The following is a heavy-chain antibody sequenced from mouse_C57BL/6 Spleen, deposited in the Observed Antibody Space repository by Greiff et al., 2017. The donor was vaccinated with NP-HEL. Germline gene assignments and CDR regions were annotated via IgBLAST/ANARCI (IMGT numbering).Heavy chain of an antibody. D-gene: IGHD1-1*01. Sequence: EVQLQQSGPELVKPGASVKISCKASGYSFTDYNMNWVKQSNGKSLEWIGVINPNYGTTSYNQKFKGKSTLTVDQSSSTAYMQLNSLTSEDSAVYYCARGTMVVAPGAMDYWGQGTSVTVSS. J-gene: IGHJ4*01. V-gene: IGHV1-39*01. CDR3: ARGTMVVAPGAMDY. CDR2: INPNYGTT. CDR1: GYSFTDYN.